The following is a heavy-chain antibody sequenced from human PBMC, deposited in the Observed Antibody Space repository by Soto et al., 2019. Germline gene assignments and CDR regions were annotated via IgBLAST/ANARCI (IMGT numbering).Heavy chain of an antibody. Sequence: SVKVSCKASGGTFSSYTISWVRQAPGQGLEWMGRIIPILGIANYSQKFQGRVTITADKSTSTAYMELSILRSEDLVVFYCARFEQLGVCYFDLWGRGTLVTVSS. CDR3: ARFEQLGVCYFDL. D-gene: IGHD6-6*01. CDR1: GGTFSSYT. V-gene: IGHV1-69*02. J-gene: IGHJ2*01. CDR2: IIPILGIA.